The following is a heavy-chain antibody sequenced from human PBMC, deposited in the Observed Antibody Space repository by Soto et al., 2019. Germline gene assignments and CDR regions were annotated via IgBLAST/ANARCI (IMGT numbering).Heavy chain of an antibody. CDR2: ISHSGST. V-gene: IGHV4-34*01. CDR3: ARRPAYINNRYICFDP. CDR1: GGSFSGYY. J-gene: IGHJ5*02. Sequence: SETLSLTCAVYGGSFSGYYWSWIRQPPGKGLEWVGEISHSGSTNYSPSLKSQVTIPQDTSKNQICLRVRSVPAADTAVYYCARRPAYINNRYICFDPWGQGTPVTVS. D-gene: IGHD2-21*01.